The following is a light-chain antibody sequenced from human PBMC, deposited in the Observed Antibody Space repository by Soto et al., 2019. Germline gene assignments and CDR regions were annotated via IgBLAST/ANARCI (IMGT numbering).Light chain of an antibody. CDR2: EIN. V-gene: IGLV2-14*01. CDR3: SSFTIRSILL. Sequence: QSALTQPASVSGSPGQSITISCTGTSSDVGGYNYVSWYQQHPGKAPKLLIYEINTRPSGVSNRFSGSKSGNTASLTISWLQAEDEGDYYCSSFTIRSILLFGGGTKLTVL. J-gene: IGLJ3*02. CDR1: SSDVGGYNY.